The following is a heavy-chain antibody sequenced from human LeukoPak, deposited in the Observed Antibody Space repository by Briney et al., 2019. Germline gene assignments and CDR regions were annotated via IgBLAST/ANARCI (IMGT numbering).Heavy chain of an antibody. J-gene: IGHJ6*02. CDR2: INHSGST. CDR3: ARGVRYYGSGSRYYYYYYGMDV. CDR1: GGSFSGYY. V-gene: IGHV4-34*01. Sequence: SETLFLTCAVYGGSFSGYYWSWIRQPPGKGLEWIGEINHSGSTNYNPSLKSRVTISVDTSKNQFSLKLSSVTAADTAVYYCARGVRYYGSGSRYYYYYYGMDVWGQGTTVTVSS. D-gene: IGHD3-10*01.